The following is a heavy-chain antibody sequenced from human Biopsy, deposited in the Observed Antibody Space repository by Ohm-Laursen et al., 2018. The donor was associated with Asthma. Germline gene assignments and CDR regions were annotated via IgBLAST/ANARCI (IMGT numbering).Heavy chain of an antibody. Sequence: AASVKVSCKASGDSFSNYAISWVRQAPVQGLEWMGGLIPVLGTPDHAQMFEGRVTITADESTSTAYMELSSLSSEDTAVYYCARGYSGSDRIVYYYSGLEVWGQGTTVTVSS. CDR3: ARGYSGSDRIVYYYSGLEV. V-gene: IGHV1-69*13. J-gene: IGHJ6*02. CDR1: GDSFSNYA. D-gene: IGHD5-12*01. CDR2: LIPVLGTP.